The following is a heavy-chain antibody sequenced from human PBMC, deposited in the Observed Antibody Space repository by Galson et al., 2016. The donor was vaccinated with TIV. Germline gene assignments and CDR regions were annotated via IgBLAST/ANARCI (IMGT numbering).Heavy chain of an antibody. CDR3: AKDPRDYDDYPYYFDS. V-gene: IGHV3-30*18. CDR1: GFTFNRFG. Sequence: SLRLSCAASGFTFNRFGMHWVRQAPGKGLEWVAHISFDGSNTNYVDSVKGRFTTSRDNSKNTLYLQMESLRGEDTAIYFCAKDPRDYDDYPYYFDSWGQGTLAAVSS. D-gene: IGHD4-17*01. J-gene: IGHJ4*02. CDR2: ISFDGSNT.